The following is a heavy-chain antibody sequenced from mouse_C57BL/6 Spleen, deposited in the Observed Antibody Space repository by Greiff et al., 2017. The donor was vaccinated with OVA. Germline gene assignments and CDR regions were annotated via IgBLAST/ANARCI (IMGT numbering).Heavy chain of an antibody. CDR1: GYTFTSYW. J-gene: IGHJ3*01. V-gene: IGHV1-61*01. D-gene: IGHD2-3*01. CDR3: ARLSGDGYYEAY. Sequence: VQLQQPGAELVRPGSSVKLSCKASGYTFTSYWMDWVKQRPGQGLEWIGNIYPSDSETHYNQKFKDKATLTVDKSSSTAYMQLSSLTSEDSAVYYCARLSGDGYYEAYWGQGTLVTVSA. CDR2: IYPSDSET.